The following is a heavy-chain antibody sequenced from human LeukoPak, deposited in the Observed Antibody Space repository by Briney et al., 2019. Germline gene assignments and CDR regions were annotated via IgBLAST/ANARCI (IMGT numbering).Heavy chain of an antibody. V-gene: IGHV3-30*18. CDR2: ISYDGSDK. D-gene: IGHD6-13*01. Sequence: GGSLRLSCAASGFTFSDYGMHWVRQAPGKGLEWVALISYDGSDKYYGDSVKGRFTISRDNSKNTLYLQMNSLRTEDTAVYYCAKYPTVAARAFDIWGQGTMVTVSS. CDR1: GFTFSDYG. J-gene: IGHJ3*02. CDR3: AKYPTVAARAFDI.